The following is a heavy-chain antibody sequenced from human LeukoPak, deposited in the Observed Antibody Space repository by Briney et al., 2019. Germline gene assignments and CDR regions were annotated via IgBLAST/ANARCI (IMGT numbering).Heavy chain of an antibody. CDR2: ITSSSSYI. CDR1: GFTFSFYT. Sequence: GGSLRLSCAASGFTFSFYTMNWVRQAPGKGLEWVSSITSSSSYIYYADSVKGRFTISRDNAKNSLYLQMNSLRAEDTAVYYCAISDMAAAGIDYWGQGTLVTVSS. J-gene: IGHJ4*02. CDR3: AISDMAAAGIDY. V-gene: IGHV3-21*01. D-gene: IGHD6-13*01.